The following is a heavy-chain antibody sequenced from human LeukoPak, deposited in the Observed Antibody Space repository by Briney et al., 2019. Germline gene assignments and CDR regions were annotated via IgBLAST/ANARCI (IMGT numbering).Heavy chain of an antibody. J-gene: IGHJ6*02. V-gene: IGHV3-33*01. D-gene: IGHD3-3*01. Sequence: GGSLRLSCAASGFTFSSYGMHWVRQAPGKGLEWVAVIWYDGSNKYYADFVKGRFTISRDNSKNTLYLQMNSLRAEDTAVYYCARADDFWSGYHYYYYGMDVWGQGTTVTVSS. CDR1: GFTFSSYG. CDR3: ARADDFWSGYHYYYYGMDV. CDR2: IWYDGSNK.